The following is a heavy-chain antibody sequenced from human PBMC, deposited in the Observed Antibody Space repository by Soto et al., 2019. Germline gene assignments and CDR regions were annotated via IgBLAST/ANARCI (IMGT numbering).Heavy chain of an antibody. CDR1: RFTVKSYG. CDR3: AKAPNYVWGSYYFDY. D-gene: IGHD3-16*01. J-gene: IGHJ4*02. Sequence: RICCAACRFTVKSYGMHLVRKTTGKGLEWVAVISYDGSNKYYADSVKGRFTISRDNSKNTVYLQMNSLRAEDTAVYYCAKAPNYVWGSYYFDYWGQGALVTVSS. V-gene: IGHV3-30*18. CDR2: ISYDGSNK.